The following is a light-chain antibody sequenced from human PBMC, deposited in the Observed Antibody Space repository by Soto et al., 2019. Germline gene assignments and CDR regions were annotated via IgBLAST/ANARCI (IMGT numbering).Light chain of an antibody. V-gene: IGKV3-15*01. CDR1: QSVSSN. J-gene: IGKJ1*01. CDR3: QQYNNWPS. Sequence: EVGRSQSPSTVSVSPWERATLSCRASQSVSSNLAWCQQKPGQAPSLLIYGASTRATGIPARFSGSGSGTDFPLTISSLQSEFFAFYSCQQYNNWPSFAQGTKVDIK. CDR2: GAS.